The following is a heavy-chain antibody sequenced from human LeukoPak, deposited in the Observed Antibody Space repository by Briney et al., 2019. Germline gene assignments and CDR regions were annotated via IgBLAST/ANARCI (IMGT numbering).Heavy chain of an antibody. Sequence: PSETLSLTCAVYGGSFSGYYWSWIRQPPGKGLEWMGEINHSGSTNYNPSLKSRVTISVDTSKNQFSQKLSSVTAADTAVYYCARLGHGSGWLKRDWYFDLWGRGTLVTVSS. V-gene: IGHV4-34*01. J-gene: IGHJ2*01. CDR2: INHSGST. D-gene: IGHD6-19*01. CDR1: GGSFSGYY. CDR3: ARLGHGSGWLKRDWYFDL.